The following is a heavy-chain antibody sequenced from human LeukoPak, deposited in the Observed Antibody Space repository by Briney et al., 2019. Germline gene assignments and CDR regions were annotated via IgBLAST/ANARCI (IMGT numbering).Heavy chain of an antibody. D-gene: IGHD2-2*01. J-gene: IGHJ4*02. V-gene: IGHV3-30*01. CDR2: ISYDGSNK. Sequence: GGSLRLSCAASGFTFSSYAMHWVRQAPGKGLEWVAVISYDGSNKYYADSVKGRFTISRDNPKNTLYLQMNSLRAEDTAVYYCAREWGIVVVPAATGGFDYWGQGTLVTVSS. CDR3: AREWGIVVVPAATGGFDY. CDR1: GFTFSSYA.